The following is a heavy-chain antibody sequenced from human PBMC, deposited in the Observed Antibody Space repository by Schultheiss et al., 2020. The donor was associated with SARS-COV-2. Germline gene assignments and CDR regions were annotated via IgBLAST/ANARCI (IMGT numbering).Heavy chain of an antibody. CDR3: AKDRMVVTIPTQYGMDV. CDR2: IIPIFGTA. V-gene: IGHV1-69*01. Sequence: KISCKASGGTFSSYAISWVRQAPGQGLEWMGGIIPIFGTANYAQKFQGRVTITADESTSTAYMELSSLRSEDTAVYYCAKDRMVVTIPTQYGMDVWGQGTTVTVSS. CDR1: GGTFSSYA. D-gene: IGHD4/OR15-4a*01. J-gene: IGHJ6*02.